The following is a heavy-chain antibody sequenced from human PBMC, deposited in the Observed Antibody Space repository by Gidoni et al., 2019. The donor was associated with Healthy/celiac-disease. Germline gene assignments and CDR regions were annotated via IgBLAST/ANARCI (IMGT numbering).Heavy chain of an antibody. CDR3: ASYYSSGWYAFPFDY. D-gene: IGHD6-19*01. J-gene: IGHJ4*02. V-gene: IGHV3-21*01. CDR2: ISSNSSYI. Sequence: VSSISSNSSYIYYADSVKGRFTISRDNAKNSLYLQMNSLRAEDTAVYYCASYYSSGWYAFPFDYWGQGTLVTVSS.